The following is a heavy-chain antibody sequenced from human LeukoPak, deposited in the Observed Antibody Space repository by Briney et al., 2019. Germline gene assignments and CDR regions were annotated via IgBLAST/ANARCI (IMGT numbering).Heavy chain of an antibody. D-gene: IGHD1-26*01. CDR3: ARDGGSFSYNMDV. V-gene: IGHV1-24*01. Sequence: ASVRVSCKVSGYTLTELSMHWVRQAPGKGLEWMGGFDPEDGETIYAQKFQGRVTMTEDTSTDTAYMELSSLRSEDTAVYFCARDGGSFSYNMDVWGRGTTVTVSS. CDR1: GYTLTELS. J-gene: IGHJ6*02. CDR2: FDPEDGET.